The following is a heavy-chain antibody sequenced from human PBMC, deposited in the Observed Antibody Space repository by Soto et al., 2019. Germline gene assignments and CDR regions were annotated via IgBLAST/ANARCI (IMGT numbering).Heavy chain of an antibody. CDR1: GYTFTSYG. V-gene: IGHV1-18*01. CDR2: ISAYNGNT. CDR3: ASSSGIRTYYYYYMDV. Sequence: ASVKVSCKASGYTFTSYGISWVRQAPGQGLEWMGWISAYNGNTNYAQKLQGRVTMTTDTSTSTAYMELRSLRSDDTAVYYCASSSGIRTYYYYYMDVWGKGTTVTVSS. D-gene: IGHD6-13*01. J-gene: IGHJ6*03.